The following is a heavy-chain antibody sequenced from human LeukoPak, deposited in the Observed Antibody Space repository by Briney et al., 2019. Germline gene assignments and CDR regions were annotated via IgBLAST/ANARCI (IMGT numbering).Heavy chain of an antibody. CDR3: ARLMVRGVIVWFDP. V-gene: IGHV4-59*01. J-gene: IGHJ5*02. D-gene: IGHD3-10*01. CDR1: GGSISSYY. Sequence: PSETLSLTCTVSGGSISSYYWSWIRQPPGKGLEWIGYIYYSGSTNYNPSLKSRVTISVDTSKNQFSLKLSSVTAADTAVYYCARLMVRGVIVWFDPGAREPWSPSPQ. CDR2: IYYSGST.